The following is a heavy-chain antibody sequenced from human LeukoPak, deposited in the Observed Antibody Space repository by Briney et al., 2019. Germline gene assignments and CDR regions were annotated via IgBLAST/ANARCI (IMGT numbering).Heavy chain of an antibody. CDR3: AREGYSSSWTRGNWFDP. CDR2: INPNSGGT. J-gene: IGHJ5*02. CDR1: GYTFTGYY. V-gene: IGHV1-2*02. Sequence: GASVKLSCKASGYTFTGYYMHWVRQAPGQGLEWMGWINPNSGGTNYAQKFQGRVTMTRDTSISTAYMELSRLRSDDTAVYYCAREGYSSSWTRGNWFDPWGQGTLVTVSS. D-gene: IGHD6-13*01.